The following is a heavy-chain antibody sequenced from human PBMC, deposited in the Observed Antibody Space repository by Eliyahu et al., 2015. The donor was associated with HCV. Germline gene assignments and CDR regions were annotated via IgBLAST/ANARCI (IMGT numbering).Heavy chain of an antibody. D-gene: IGHD3-3*01. V-gene: IGHV3-64D*06. CDR2: ISHNGDAT. Sequence: EVQLVESGGGLVQPGGSLRLSCSASAFIFSSYAMHWVRQAPWKGLEYVSTISHNGDATYYADSVKGRFTISRDNSKNTLYLQMSSLRAEDTAVYYCVKGGETIFGTLDYWGQGALVSVSS. CDR1: AFIFSSYA. J-gene: IGHJ4*02. CDR3: VKGGETIFGTLDY.